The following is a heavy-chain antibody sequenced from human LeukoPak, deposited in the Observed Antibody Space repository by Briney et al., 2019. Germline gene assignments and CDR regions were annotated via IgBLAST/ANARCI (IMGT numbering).Heavy chain of an antibody. V-gene: IGHV1-18*01. CDR3: ARVVDGYNPNNWFDP. CDR1: GHTFTSYG. J-gene: IGHJ5*02. CDR2: ISGYSGNT. D-gene: IGHD5-24*01. Sequence: ASVKVSCKASGHTFTSYGISWVRQAPGQGLEGMGWISGYSGNTNYAQKLQGRVTMTTDTSTSTAYMELRSLRSDDTAVYYCARVVDGYNPNNWFDPWGQGTLVTVSS.